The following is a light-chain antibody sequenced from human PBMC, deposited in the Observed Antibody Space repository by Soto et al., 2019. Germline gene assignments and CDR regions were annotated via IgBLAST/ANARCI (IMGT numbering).Light chain of an antibody. CDR2: GAS. Sequence: EIVLTQSPVTLSLSPVERATLSCRASQSVSSSYLAWYQQKPGQAPRLLIYGASSRATGIPDRFSGSGSGTDFTLTISGLEPEDFAVYYCQQYGSSPRTFGQGTKVDI. CDR3: QQYGSSPRT. CDR1: QSVSSSY. J-gene: IGKJ1*01. V-gene: IGKV3-20*01.